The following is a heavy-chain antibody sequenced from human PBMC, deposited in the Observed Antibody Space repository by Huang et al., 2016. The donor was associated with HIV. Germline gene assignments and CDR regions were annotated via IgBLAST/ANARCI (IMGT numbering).Heavy chain of an antibody. Sequence: QVQLQESGPGLVKPSQTLSLTCTVSGDSIRSGGYYWTWIRQSPAKGLEGMGYIYYSGSSDYNPSLKSRVSISIDAFKNRVSLKLKSVTVADTAVYYCARAPATHSVFFYWGQGTLVTVSA. D-gene: IGHD3-3*01. CDR3: ARAPATHSVFFY. V-gene: IGHV4-30-4*08. J-gene: IGHJ4*02. CDR1: GDSIRSGGYY. CDR2: IYYSGSS.